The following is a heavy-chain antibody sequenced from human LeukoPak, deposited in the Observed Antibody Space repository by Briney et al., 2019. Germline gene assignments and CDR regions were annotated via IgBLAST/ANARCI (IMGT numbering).Heavy chain of an antibody. CDR1: GYSFTSYW. CDR2: IYPGDSDT. V-gene: IGHV5-51*01. D-gene: IGHD2-15*01. CDR3: ARQGDYCSGGSCYPYYFDY. Sequence: GESLKISCKGSGYSFTSYWIGWVRQMPGKGLEWMGIIYPGDSDTRYSPSFQGQVTISGDKSISTAYLQWSSLKASDTAMYYCARQGDYCSGGSCYPYYFDYWGQGTLVTVSS. J-gene: IGHJ4*02.